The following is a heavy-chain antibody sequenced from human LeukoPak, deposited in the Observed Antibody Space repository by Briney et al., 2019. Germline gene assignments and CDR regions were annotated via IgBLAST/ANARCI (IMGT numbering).Heavy chain of an antibody. J-gene: IGHJ4*02. CDR2: INSDGSGT. D-gene: IGHD6-19*01. Sequence: PGGSLRLSCAASGFTFSTYWMHWVRQPPGKGLVWVSRINSDGSGTNYADSVRGRFTISRDNAKTSLFLQMYSLRDEDTAVYYCATSSIALAGTVDYWGQGTLVTVSS. V-gene: IGHV3-74*01. CDR3: ATSSIALAGTVDY. CDR1: GFTFSTYW.